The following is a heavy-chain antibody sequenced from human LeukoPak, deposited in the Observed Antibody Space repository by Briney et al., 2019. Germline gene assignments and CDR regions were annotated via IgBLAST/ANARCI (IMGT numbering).Heavy chain of an antibody. CDR1: GFTFSPYF. D-gene: IGHD4-17*01. J-gene: IGHJ6*02. CDR3: ARDGTYGDYNYYYGLDV. V-gene: IGHV3-48*02. CDR2: ISGSSSTI. Sequence: GGSLRLSCAASGFTFSPYFMNWVRQAPGKGLEWVSYISGSSSTIYYADSVKGRFAISRDNAKNSLYLQMNSLRDEDTAVYYCARDGTYGDYNYYYGLDVWGQGTPVTVSS.